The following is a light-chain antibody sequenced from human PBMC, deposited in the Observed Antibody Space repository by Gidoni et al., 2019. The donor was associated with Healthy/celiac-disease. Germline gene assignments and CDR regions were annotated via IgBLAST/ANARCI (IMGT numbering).Light chain of an antibody. V-gene: IGKV3-20*01. J-gene: IGKJ2*01. Sequence: EIVLTQSPGTMSLSPGERATLSCMPSQRVRRRYLAWYQQKPGQAPRLLIFGASGRATGIPDRFSGSGSGTEFTLTISRLEPEDFAVYYFQQYGSSWYTFGQGTKLDIK. CDR3: QQYGSSWYT. CDR1: QRVRRRY. CDR2: GAS.